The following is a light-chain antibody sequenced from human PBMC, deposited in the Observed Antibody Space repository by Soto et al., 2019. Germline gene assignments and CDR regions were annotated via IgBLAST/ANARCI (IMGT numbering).Light chain of an antibody. CDR2: DEC. J-gene: IGKJ2*01. Sequence: EIVLTQSPATLSLSPGERATLSCRASQSVSSYLAWYQQKPGQAPRLLIYDECNRATGIPARFSGSGSGTDFTLTISSLRPEDFAVYYCQQRSNWPYTFGQGTQLEIK. V-gene: IGKV3-11*01. CDR1: QSVSSY. CDR3: QQRSNWPYT.